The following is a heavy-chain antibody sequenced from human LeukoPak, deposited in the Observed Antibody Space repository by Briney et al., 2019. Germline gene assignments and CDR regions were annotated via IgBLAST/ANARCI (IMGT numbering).Heavy chain of an antibody. D-gene: IGHD6-19*01. CDR2: ISGRGGNT. CDR3: TKDVLAVAGPRGFDM. CDR1: GFTFINYA. V-gene: IGHV3-23*01. J-gene: IGHJ3*02. Sequence: GGSLRLSCAASGFTFINYAMSWVRQAPGKGLEWVSGISGRGGNTYYADSVKGRFTISRDNSKNTVYLQMNSPRAEDTAVYYCTKDVLAVAGPRGFDMWGQGTMVTVST.